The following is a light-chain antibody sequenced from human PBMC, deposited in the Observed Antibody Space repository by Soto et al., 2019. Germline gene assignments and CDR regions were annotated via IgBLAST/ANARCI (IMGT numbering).Light chain of an antibody. V-gene: IGKV3-11*01. CDR2: DTS. CDR3: QQRSDWPPT. J-gene: IGKJ1*01. Sequence: ESVLTQSPATLSLSPGERSTLSCRASQTVGSYLAWFRQTPGQXPRXXIYDTSIRATGIPARFSGSVSGTDLTLTISSLEAEDGAVDDGQQRSDWPPTFGQGTKVDIK. CDR1: QTVGSY.